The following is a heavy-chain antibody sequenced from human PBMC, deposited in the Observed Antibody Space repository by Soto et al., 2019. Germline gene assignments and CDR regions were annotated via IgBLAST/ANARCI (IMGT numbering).Heavy chain of an antibody. CDR3: AKVYGSGSRPYYYGMDV. Sequence: EVQLLESGGGLVQPGGSLRLSCAASGFSFSTYAMTWVRQAPGKGLEWVSVVSYSGDTTYYAESVKARFTISRDNSKNTLYLQMNSLRGADTAVYYCAKVYGSGSRPYYYGMDVWGQGTTVTVSS. V-gene: IGHV3-23*01. CDR2: VSYSGDTT. J-gene: IGHJ6*02. CDR1: GFSFSTYA. D-gene: IGHD2-15*01.